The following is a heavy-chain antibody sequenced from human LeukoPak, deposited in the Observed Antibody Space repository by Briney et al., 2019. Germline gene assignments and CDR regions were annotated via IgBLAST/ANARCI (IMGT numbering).Heavy chain of an antibody. D-gene: IGHD1-1*01. V-gene: IGHV1-2*06. CDR1: GYTFTGYY. Sequence: ASVKVSCKDSGYTFTGYYMHWVRQAPGQGLEWMGRINPNSGGTNYAQKFQGRVTMTRDTSISTAYMELSRLRSDDTAVYYCARELGTPSRPEDWFDPWGQGTLVTVSS. CDR2: INPNSGGT. J-gene: IGHJ5*02. CDR3: ARELGTPSRPEDWFDP.